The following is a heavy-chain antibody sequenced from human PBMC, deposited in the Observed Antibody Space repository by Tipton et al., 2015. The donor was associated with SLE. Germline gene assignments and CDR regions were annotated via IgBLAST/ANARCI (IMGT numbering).Heavy chain of an antibody. CDR1: GFTFSSYA. CDR2: ISYDGRNK. J-gene: IGHJ4*02. V-gene: IGHV3-30*04. Sequence: RSLRLSCAASGFTFSSYAMHWVRQAPGKGLEWVAVISYDGRNKYYADSVKGRFTISRDNSKNTLYLQMNSLRAEDTAVYYCARDLVGAIYYFDYWGQGTLVTVSS. CDR3: ARDLVGAIYYFDY. D-gene: IGHD1-26*01.